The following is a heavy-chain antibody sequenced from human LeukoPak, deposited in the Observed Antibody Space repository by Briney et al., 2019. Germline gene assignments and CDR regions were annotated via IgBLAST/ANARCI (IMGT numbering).Heavy chain of an antibody. Sequence: SETLSLTCTVSGGSISSYYWSWLRQPPGKGLEWGGYIYYSGSTNYNPSPKSRVTISVDTSKNHFSLKLRSVTAADTAVYYCARFEASGDYVDYWGQGTLVTVSP. D-gene: IGHD2-21*01. CDR2: IYYSGST. CDR3: ARFEASGDYVDY. CDR1: GGSISSYY. V-gene: IGHV4-59*01. J-gene: IGHJ4*02.